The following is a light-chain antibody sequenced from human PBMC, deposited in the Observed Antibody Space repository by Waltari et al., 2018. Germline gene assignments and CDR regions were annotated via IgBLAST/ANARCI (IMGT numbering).Light chain of an antibody. CDR2: DLT. J-gene: IGLJ1*01. CDR3: CSYAGSYTGV. V-gene: IGLV2-11*01. Sequence: QSALTQPRSVSGSPGQSVTISCTRPSTDIRVYNYVSWYQQNPGKAPKLMIYDLTNRTSGVPERFSGSKSGNTASLTISGLQAEDEADYYCCSYAGSYTGVFGTGTKVTV. CDR1: STDIRVYNY.